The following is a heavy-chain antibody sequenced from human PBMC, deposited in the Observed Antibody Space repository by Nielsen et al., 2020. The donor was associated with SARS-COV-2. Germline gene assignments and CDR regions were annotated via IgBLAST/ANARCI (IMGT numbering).Heavy chain of an antibody. V-gene: IGHV3-48*03. Sequence: GGSLRLSCAASGFPFSSYEMNWVRQAPGKGLEWVSYISSSGSTIYYADSVKGRFTISRDNAKNSLYLQMNSLRAEDTAVYYCARDYVRGWYADYGMDVWGQGTTVTVSS. D-gene: IGHD6-19*01. CDR3: ARDYVRGWYADYGMDV. J-gene: IGHJ6*02. CDR2: ISSSGSTI. CDR1: GFPFSSYE.